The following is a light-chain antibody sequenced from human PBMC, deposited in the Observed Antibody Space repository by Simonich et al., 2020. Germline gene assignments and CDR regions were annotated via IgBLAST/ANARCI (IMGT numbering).Light chain of an antibody. Sequence: EIVLTQSPATLSLSPGERATLSSRPSQSVSSYLAWYQQKPGQAPRLLIYDASNRATGIPARFSGSGSGTDFTLTISSLEPEDFAVYYCQQRSNWPPYTFGQGTKLEIK. J-gene: IGKJ2*01. CDR2: DAS. V-gene: IGKV3-11*01. CDR3: QQRSNWPPYT. CDR1: QSVSSY.